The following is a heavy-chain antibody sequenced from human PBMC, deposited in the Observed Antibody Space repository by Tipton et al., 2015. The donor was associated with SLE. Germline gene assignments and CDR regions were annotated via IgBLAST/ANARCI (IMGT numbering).Heavy chain of an antibody. CDR1: GGSISSGGYY. CDR2: IYYSGST. D-gene: IGHD4-11*01. V-gene: IGHV4-31*03. J-gene: IGHJ5*02. CDR3: ARTGTTWHWFDP. Sequence: LRLSCTVSGGSISSGGYYRSWIRQHPGKGLEWIGYIYYSGSTYYNPSLKSRVTISVDTSKNQFSLKLSSVTAADTAVYYCARTGTTWHWFDPWGQGTLVTVSS.